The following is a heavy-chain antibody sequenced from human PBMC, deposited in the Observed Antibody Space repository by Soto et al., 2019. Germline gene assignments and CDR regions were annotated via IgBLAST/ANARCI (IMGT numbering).Heavy chain of an antibody. J-gene: IGHJ4*02. D-gene: IGHD6-13*01. Sequence: GESLKLSCKGSGYSFTSYWIGWVRQMPGKGLEWMGIIYPGDSDTRYSPSFQGQVTISADKSISTAYLQWSSLKASDTAMYYCARRVGSSSPNTPFDYWGQGTLVTVSS. CDR1: GYSFTSYW. V-gene: IGHV5-51*01. CDR3: ARRVGSSSPNTPFDY. CDR2: IYPGDSDT.